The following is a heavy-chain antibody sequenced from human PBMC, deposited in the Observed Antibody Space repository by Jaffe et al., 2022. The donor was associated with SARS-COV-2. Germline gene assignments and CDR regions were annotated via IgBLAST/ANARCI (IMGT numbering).Heavy chain of an antibody. CDR2: IYYSGST. CDR1: GGSINSYY. CDR3: ARAIEMATVPRGYYYYYMDV. V-gene: IGHV4-59*01. D-gene: IGHD4-4*01. J-gene: IGHJ6*03. Sequence: QVQLQESGPGLVKSSETLSLACTVSGGSINSYYWSWIRQPPGKGLEWIGYIYYSGSTNYNPSLKSRVTISLDTSKNQFSLRLSSLTAADTALYYCARAIEMATVPRGYYYYYMDVWGKGTTVTVSS.